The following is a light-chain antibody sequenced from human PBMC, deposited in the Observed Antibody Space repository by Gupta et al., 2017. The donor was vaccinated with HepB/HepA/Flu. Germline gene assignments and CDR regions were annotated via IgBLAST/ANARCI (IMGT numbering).Light chain of an antibody. CDR3: QQYGSFFT. CDR1: QSVSSSY. Sequence: EIVLTQSPGTLSLSPGERATLSCSASQSVSSSYLAWYQQKPGQAPRLLIYGASSRATGIPDRFSGSGSGTDFTLTISRLEPEDFAVYYCQQYGSFFTFGPGTKVDIK. CDR2: GAS. V-gene: IGKV3-20*01. J-gene: IGKJ3*01.